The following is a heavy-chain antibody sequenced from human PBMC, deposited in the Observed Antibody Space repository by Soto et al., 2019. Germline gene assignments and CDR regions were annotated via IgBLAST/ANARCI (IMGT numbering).Heavy chain of an antibody. CDR1: GFTFSSYA. D-gene: IGHD2-2*01. J-gene: IGHJ2*01. CDR2: ISGSGGST. CDR3: AKGPDIVVVPAAKDWYFDL. Sequence: EVQLLESGGGLVQPGGSLRLSCAASGFTFSSYAMSWVRQAPGKGLEWVSAISGSGGSTYYADSVKGRFTISSDNSKNTLYRQMNSLRAEDTAVYYCAKGPDIVVVPAAKDWYFDLWGRGTLVTVSS. V-gene: IGHV3-23*01.